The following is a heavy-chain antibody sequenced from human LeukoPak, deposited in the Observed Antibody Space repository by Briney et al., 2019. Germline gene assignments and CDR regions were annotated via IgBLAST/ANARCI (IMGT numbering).Heavy chain of an antibody. Sequence: MAGGSLRLSCAASRFTFSSYSMNWVRQAPGKGLEWVSSISSSSSYIYYADSVKGRFTISRDNAKNSLYLQMNSLRAEDTAVYYCARDGSVRRWLQYEPIWYFDLWGRGTLVTVSS. CDR3: ARDGSVRRWLQYEPIWYFDL. D-gene: IGHD5-24*01. J-gene: IGHJ2*01. CDR1: RFTFSSYS. CDR2: ISSSSSYI. V-gene: IGHV3-21*01.